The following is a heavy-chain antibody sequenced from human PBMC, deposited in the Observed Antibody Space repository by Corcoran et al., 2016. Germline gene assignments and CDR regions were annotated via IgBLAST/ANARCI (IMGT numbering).Heavy chain of an antibody. CDR1: GYTFTGYY. V-gene: IGHV1-2*02. CDR3: ARGEYCSGGSCQSDY. J-gene: IGHJ4*02. D-gene: IGHD2-15*01. CDR2: NHQNSGGT. Sequence: QVQLVQSGAEGKKPGASVKVSCKASGYTFTGYYMHWVRQAPGQGLGWMGWNHQNSGGTNYAQKFQGRVTMTRDTSISTAYMELSRLRSDETAVYYCARGEYCSGGSCQSDYWGQGTLVTGSS.